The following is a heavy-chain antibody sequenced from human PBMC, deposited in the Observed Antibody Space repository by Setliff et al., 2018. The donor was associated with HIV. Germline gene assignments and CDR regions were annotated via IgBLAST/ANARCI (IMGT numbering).Heavy chain of an antibody. D-gene: IGHD4-4*01. CDR2: MHNSGST. CDR3: AREPDSIPYDY. Sequence: PSETLSLTCTVSGDSISSSAYYWGWIRQPPGKGLEWIGSMHNSGSTYYNPSLKSRVTISVDASRNQFSLKLNSVTAADTAVYYCAREPDSIPYDYWGQGTLVTVSS. J-gene: IGHJ4*02. V-gene: IGHV4-39*07. CDR1: GDSISSSAYY.